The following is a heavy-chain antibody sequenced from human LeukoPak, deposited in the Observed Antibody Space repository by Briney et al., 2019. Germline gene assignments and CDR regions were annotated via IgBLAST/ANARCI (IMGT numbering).Heavy chain of an antibody. V-gene: IGHV4-39*01. CDR3: ARHVLVLFAESPYYFDY. CDR1: GGSISSSDYY. J-gene: IGHJ4*02. Sequence: SETLSLTCTVSGGSISSSDYYWGWLRQPPGTGLEWIGSIYYSGNTYYNPSRKSRVTISVDTSKNHFSLKLTSVTAADTAVYYCARHVLVLFAESPYYFDYWGQGTLVTVSS. D-gene: IGHD3-10*01. CDR2: IYYSGNT.